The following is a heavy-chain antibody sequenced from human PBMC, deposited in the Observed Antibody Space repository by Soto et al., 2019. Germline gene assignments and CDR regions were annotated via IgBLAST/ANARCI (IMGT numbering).Heavy chain of an antibody. CDR3: ARRTAGGSGTYYNSWFDP. CDR2: INHSGTT. J-gene: IGHJ5*02. Sequence: QVQLQQWGAGLLKPSETLSLTCAVYGGSFSGYYWSWIRQSPGRGLEWIGEINHSGTTNYNPALKSRVTISVDTSKNQFSLKLSSVTAADTAVYDCARRTAGGSGTYYNSWFDPWGQGTLVTVSS. CDR1: GGSFSGYY. D-gene: IGHD3-10*01. V-gene: IGHV4-34*01.